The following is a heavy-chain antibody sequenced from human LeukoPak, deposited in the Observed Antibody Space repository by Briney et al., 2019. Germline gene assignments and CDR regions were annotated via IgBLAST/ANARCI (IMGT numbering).Heavy chain of an antibody. CDR2: IYTSGST. J-gene: IGHJ4*02. Sequence: RPSETLSLTCTASGGSISSYYWSWIRQPPGKGLEWIGRIYTSGSTNYNPSLKSRVTMSVDTSKNQFSLKLSSVTAADTAVYYCARELYSGSYPTYFDYWGQGTLVTVSS. CDR3: ARELYSGSYPTYFDY. D-gene: IGHD1-26*01. V-gene: IGHV4-4*07. CDR1: GGSISSYY.